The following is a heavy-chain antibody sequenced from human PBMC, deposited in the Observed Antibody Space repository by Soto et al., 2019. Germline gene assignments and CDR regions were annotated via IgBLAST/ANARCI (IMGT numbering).Heavy chain of an antibody. CDR2: IYYSGST. J-gene: IGHJ4*02. CDR3: ARQLGAARPGMVDY. D-gene: IGHD6-6*01. Sequence: SETLSLTCTVSGGSISSSSYYWGWIRQPPGKGLEWIGSIYYSGSTYYNPSLKSRVTISVDTSKNQFSLKLSSVTAADTAVYYCARQLGAARPGMVDYWGQGTLVTVSS. CDR1: GGSISSSSYY. V-gene: IGHV4-39*01.